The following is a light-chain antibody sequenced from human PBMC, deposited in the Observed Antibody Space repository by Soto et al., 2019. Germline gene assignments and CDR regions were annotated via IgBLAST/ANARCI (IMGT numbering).Light chain of an antibody. CDR3: LQYNGYYRT. CDR1: QTISGW. J-gene: IGKJ1*01. Sequence: DIQMTQSPATLSASVGDTVTITCRASQTISGWLAWYQQRPGKAPNLLIFDASTLESGVPSRFSGSGSGTTFTLTISSLQSDDFATYYCLQYNGYYRTFGQGTKVESK. V-gene: IGKV1-5*01. CDR2: DAS.